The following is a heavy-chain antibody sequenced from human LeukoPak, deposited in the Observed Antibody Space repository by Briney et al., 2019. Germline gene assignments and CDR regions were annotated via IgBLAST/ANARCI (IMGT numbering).Heavy chain of an antibody. CDR3: AKVVGTGTTPTDY. V-gene: IGHV3-23*01. Sequence: PGGSLRLSCAASGFTFTKYAMTWVRQAPGKGLVWVAVISASGDNTDYADSVKGRFTISRDNSKSTLSLQMNSLRVEDTAVYYCAKVVGTGTTPTDYWGQGTLVTVSS. D-gene: IGHD1-1*01. CDR1: GFTFTKYA. J-gene: IGHJ4*02. CDR2: ISASGDNT.